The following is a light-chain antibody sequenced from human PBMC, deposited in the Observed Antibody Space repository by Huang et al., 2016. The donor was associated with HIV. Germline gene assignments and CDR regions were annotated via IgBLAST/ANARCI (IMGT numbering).Light chain of an antibody. V-gene: IGKV3-15*01. J-gene: IGKJ1*01. Sequence: EIVMTQSPATLSVSPGERATLSCRASQRISSNLAWYRQNPGQAPWLLIYGASTRATGGPARFSGSGSGTEFTLTISSLQSEDFAVYYWQQYNNWPRTFGQGTKVE. CDR3: QQYNNWPRT. CDR2: GAS. CDR1: QRISSN.